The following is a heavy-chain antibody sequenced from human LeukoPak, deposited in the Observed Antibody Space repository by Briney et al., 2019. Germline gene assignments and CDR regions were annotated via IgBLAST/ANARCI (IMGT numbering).Heavy chain of an antibody. CDR3: ARTRARHYGMDV. J-gene: IGHJ6*02. Sequence: KTSETLSLTCAVYGGSFSGYYWSWIRQPPGKGLEWIGEINHSGSTNYNPSLKSRVTISVDTSQNQFSLKLSSVTAADTAVYYCARTRARHYGMDVWGQGTTVTVSS. CDR2: INHSGST. D-gene: IGHD6-6*01. V-gene: IGHV4-34*01. CDR1: GGSFSGYY.